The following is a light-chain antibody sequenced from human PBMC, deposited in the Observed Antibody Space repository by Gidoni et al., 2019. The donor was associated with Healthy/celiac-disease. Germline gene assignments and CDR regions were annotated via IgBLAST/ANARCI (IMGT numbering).Light chain of an antibody. CDR3: MQALQTPMYT. CDR2: LGS. V-gene: IGKV2-28*01. CDR1: QSLLHSNGYNY. J-gene: IGKJ2*01. Sequence: DIVMTKAPLSLDDTPGEPASISCRSSQSLLHSNGYNYLDWYLQKPVQSPQLLIYLGSNRASGVPDRFSGSGSGTDFTLNISRVEAEDVGVYYCMQALQTPMYTFGQGTKLEIK.